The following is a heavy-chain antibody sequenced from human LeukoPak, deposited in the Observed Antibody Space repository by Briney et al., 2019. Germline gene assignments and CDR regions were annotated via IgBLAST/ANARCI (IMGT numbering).Heavy chain of an antibody. J-gene: IGHJ4*02. CDR2: IYDSGST. Sequence: SETLSLTCTVSGGSISSYYWSWIRQPPGKGLEWIGYIYDSGSTNYNPSLKSRVTISVDTSKNQFSLKLSSVTAADTAVYYCARGAADIDHWGQGTLVTVSS. CDR1: GGSISSYY. CDR3: ARGAADIDH. V-gene: IGHV4-59*01.